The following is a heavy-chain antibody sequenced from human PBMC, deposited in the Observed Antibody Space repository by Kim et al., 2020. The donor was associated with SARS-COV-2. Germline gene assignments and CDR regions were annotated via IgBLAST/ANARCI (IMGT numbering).Heavy chain of an antibody. CDR2: T. CDR3: AKVGWLQFFDY. D-gene: IGHD5-12*01. Sequence: TYYADSVKGRFTISRDNSKNTLYLQMNSLRAEDTAVYYCAKVGWLQFFDYCGQGTLVTVSS. J-gene: IGHJ4*02. V-gene: IGHV3-23*01.